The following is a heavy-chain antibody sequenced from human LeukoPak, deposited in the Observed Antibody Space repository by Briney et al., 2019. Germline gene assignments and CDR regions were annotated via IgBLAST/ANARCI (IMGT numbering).Heavy chain of an antibody. CDR3: ARALDGVGASFDP. Sequence: SETLSLTCTVSGVSISSYYWSWIRQPPGKGLEWIGYIYYSGSTNYNPSLKSRVTISVDTSKNQFSLKLSSVTAADTAVYYCARALDGVGASFDPWGQGTLVTVSS. CDR2: IYYSGST. V-gene: IGHV4-59*01. CDR1: GVSISSYY. J-gene: IGHJ5*02. D-gene: IGHD1-1*01.